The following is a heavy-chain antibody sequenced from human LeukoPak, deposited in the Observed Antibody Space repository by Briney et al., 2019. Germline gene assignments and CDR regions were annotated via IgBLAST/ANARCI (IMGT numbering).Heavy chain of an antibody. CDR2: IYTSGST. CDR1: GGSISSGSYY. CDR3: ARGYLRATYYYDSSGYDSFDY. J-gene: IGHJ4*02. Sequence: SETLSLTCTVSGGSISSGSYYWSWIRQPAGKGLEWIGRIYTSGSTNYNPSLKSRVTISVDTSKNQFSLKLSSVTAADTAVYYCARGYLRATYYYDSSGYDSFDYWGQGTLVTVSS. V-gene: IGHV4-61*02. D-gene: IGHD3-22*01.